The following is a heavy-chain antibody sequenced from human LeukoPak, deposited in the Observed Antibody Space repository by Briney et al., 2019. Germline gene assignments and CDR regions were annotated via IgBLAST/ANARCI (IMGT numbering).Heavy chain of an antibody. J-gene: IGHJ6*03. CDR1: GYTFTIYG. V-gene: IGHV1-18*01. CDR2: ISAYNGNT. D-gene: IGHD3-3*01. CDR3: ARAWSRRDYYYYMDV. Sequence: ASVKVSCKASGYTFTIYGISWVRQAPGQGLEWMGWISAYNGNTHYAQKFQGRVTMTTDTSTSTAHMELRSLRSDDTAVYYCARAWSRRDYYYYMDVWGKGTTVTVSS.